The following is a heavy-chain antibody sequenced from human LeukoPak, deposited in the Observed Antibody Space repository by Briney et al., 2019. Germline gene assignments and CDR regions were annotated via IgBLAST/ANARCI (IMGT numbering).Heavy chain of an antibody. J-gene: IGHJ4*02. Sequence: PGGSLSLSCAASGLTFSHYWMTWVRHAPGKRLECVAYLIQDGSEEHYMDSVKARFTISRDNAKSSLSLQMNSLRAEETAVYYCVRDGGVSGYDLLDYWGQGTLVTVSS. V-gene: IGHV3-7*01. CDR1: GLTFSHYW. D-gene: IGHD5-12*01. CDR3: VRDGGVSGYDLLDY. CDR2: LIQDGSEE.